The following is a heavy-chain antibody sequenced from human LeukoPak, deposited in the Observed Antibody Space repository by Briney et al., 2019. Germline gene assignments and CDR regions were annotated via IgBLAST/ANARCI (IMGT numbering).Heavy chain of an antibody. V-gene: IGHV1-8*01. J-gene: IGHJ4*02. CDR2: MNPNSGNT. CDR1: GYTFTSYD. Sequence: ASVKVSCKASGYTFTSYDINWVRQATGQGLEWMGWMNPNSGNTGYAQKFQGRVTMTRDTSTSTVYMELSSLRSEDTAVYYCARDRGLDGYNCTFDYWGQGTLVTVSS. CDR3: ARDRGLDGYNCTFDY. D-gene: IGHD5-24*01.